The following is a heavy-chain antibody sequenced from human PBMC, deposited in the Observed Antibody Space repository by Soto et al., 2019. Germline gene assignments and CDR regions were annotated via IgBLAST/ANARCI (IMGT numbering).Heavy chain of an antibody. J-gene: IGHJ4*01. D-gene: IGHD6-19*01. Sequence: SETLSLTCTVSGGSISSGGYYWSWIRQPPGKGPEWIASIYHGGTTFYNPSLKSRVTLSVDTSKNHYSLKLRSVTAADTAVYYCARVHVMVVAGSTFDYWGPGILVTVSS. CDR3: ARVHVMVVAGSTFDY. CDR2: IYHGGTT. CDR1: GGSISSGGYY. V-gene: IGHV4-39*02.